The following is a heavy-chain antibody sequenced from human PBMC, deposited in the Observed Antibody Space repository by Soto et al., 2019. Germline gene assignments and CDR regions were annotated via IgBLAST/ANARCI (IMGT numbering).Heavy chain of an antibody. CDR2: IYSGGST. CDR3: APAKLLLPWLFDY. J-gene: IGHJ4*02. D-gene: IGHD2-15*01. V-gene: IGHV3-66*01. CDR1: GFTVSSNY. Sequence: EVQLVESGGGLVQPGGSLRLSCAASGFTVSSNYMSWVRQAPGKGLEWVSVIYSGGSTYYADSVKGRFTISRDDSKNSLCLQMNSLRAEDTAVYYCAPAKLLLPWLFDYWGQGTLVTVSS.